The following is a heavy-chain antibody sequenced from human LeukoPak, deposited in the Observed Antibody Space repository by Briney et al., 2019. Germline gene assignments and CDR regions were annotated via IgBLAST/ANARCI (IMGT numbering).Heavy chain of an antibody. CDR2: LRYDGSNK. D-gene: IGHD3-22*01. CDR3: AKETGYYGSSGYYKN. V-gene: IGHV3-30*02. Sequence: GGSVTLLCTAWGLTFNSYDMQGPRRATGEGLEGVAFLRYDGSNKYYADSVKGRFTISRDNSKNTLYLQMNSLRAEDTAVYYCAKETGYYGSSGYYKNWGQGTLVTVSS. CDR1: GLTFNSYD. J-gene: IGHJ4*02.